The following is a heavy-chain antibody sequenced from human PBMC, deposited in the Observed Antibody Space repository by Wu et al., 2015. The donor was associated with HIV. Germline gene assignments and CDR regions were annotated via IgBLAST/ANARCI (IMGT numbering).Heavy chain of an antibody. CDR2: MNSNNGKT. CDR3: ATSYYGSGSYPTFYYYYAMDV. V-gene: IGHV1-8*01. CDR1: GYTITTYD. Sequence: QVQLVQSGAEVKKPGASVKVSCQASGYTITTYDFNWVRQAPGQGLEWMGWMNSNNGKTGYGQKFQGRVAMTRNISTRTAYMELSGLKSEDTAVYYCATSYYGSGSYPTFYYYYAMDVWAKGPRSPSP. D-gene: IGHD3-10*01. J-gene: IGHJ6*02.